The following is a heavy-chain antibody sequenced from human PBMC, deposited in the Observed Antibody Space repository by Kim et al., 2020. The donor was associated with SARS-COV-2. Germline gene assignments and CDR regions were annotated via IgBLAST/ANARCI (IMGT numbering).Heavy chain of an antibody. CDR2: IRSKAYGGTT. CDR3: TRASGLWFGEELLVGEIDY. CDR1: GFTFGDYA. Sequence: GGSLRLSCTASGFTFGDYAMSWVRQAPGKGLEWVGFIRSKAYGGTTEYAASVKGRFTISRDDSKSIAYLQMNSLKTEDTAVYYCTRASGLWFGEELLVGEIDYWGQGTLVTVSS. J-gene: IGHJ4*02. V-gene: IGHV3-49*04. D-gene: IGHD3-10*01.